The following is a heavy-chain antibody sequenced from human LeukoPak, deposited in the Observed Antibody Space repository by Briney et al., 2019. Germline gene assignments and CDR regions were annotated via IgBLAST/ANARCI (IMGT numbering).Heavy chain of an antibody. J-gene: IGHJ5*02. D-gene: IGHD3-10*01. V-gene: IGHV4-34*01. CDR3: ARALYYYGSGSPPLWWFDP. CDR1: GGSFSGYY. Sequence: PSETLSLTRAVYGGSFSGYYWSWIRQPPGKGLEWIGEINHSGSTNYNPSLKSRVTISVDTSKNQFSLQLNSVTPEDTAVYYCARALYYYGSGSPPLWWFDPWGQGTLVTVSS. CDR2: INHSGST.